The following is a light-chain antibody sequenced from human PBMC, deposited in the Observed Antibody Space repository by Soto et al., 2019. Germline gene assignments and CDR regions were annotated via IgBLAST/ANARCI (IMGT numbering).Light chain of an antibody. J-gene: IGKJ1*01. Sequence: IVMTQSPLSLPVTPGEPASISCRSSQSLLHRNGYNYLDWYLQKPGQSPQLLIYLGSNRASGVPDRFSGSGSGTDFTLKISRLEAEDVGVYYCMQALQTPRTFGQGTKVEIK. V-gene: IGKV2-28*01. CDR2: LGS. CDR3: MQALQTPRT. CDR1: QSLLHRNGYNY.